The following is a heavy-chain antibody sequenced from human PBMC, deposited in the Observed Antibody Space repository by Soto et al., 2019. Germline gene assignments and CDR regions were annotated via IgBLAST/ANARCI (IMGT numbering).Heavy chain of an antibody. Sequence: ASVKVSCKASGYTFTSYYMHWVRQAPGQGLEWMGIINPSGGSTSYAQKFQGRVTMTRDTSTSTVYMELSSLRSEDTAVYYCARRRFGEFMGGSYYYYGMDVWGQGTTVTVSS. CDR2: INPSGGST. CDR3: ARRRFGEFMGGSYYYYGMDV. V-gene: IGHV1-46*01. D-gene: IGHD3-10*01. CDR1: GYTFTSYY. J-gene: IGHJ6*02.